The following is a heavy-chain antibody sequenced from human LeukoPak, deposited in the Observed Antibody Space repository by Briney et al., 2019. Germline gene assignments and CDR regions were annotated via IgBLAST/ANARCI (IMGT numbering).Heavy chain of an antibody. D-gene: IGHD2-2*01. Sequence: GESLKISCKGSGYSFTSYWIGWVRQMPGKGLEWMGIIYPGDSDTRYSPSFQGQVTISADKSISTAYLQWSSLKASDTAMYYCGTTGGSLNYCSSTSCYDYGMDVWGQGTTVTVSS. J-gene: IGHJ6*02. CDR3: GTTGGSLNYCSSTSCYDYGMDV. V-gene: IGHV5-51*01. CDR1: GYSFTSYW. CDR2: IYPGDSDT.